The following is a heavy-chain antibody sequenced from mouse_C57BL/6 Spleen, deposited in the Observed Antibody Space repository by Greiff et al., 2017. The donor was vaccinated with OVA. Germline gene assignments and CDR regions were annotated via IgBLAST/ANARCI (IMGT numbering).Heavy chain of an antibody. CDR3: ARGMGYYGGFAY. V-gene: IGHV1-53*01. D-gene: IGHD1-1*01. Sequence: VKLQQPGTELVKPGASVKLSCKASGYTFTSYWMHWVKQRPGQGLEWIGNINPSNGGTNYNEKFKSKATLTVDKSSSTAYMQLSSLTSEDSAVYYCARGMGYYGGFAYWGQGTLVTVSA. CDR2: INPSNGGT. J-gene: IGHJ3*01. CDR1: GYTFTSYW.